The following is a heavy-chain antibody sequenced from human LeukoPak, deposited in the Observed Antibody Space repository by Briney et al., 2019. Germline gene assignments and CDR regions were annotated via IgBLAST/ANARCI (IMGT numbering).Heavy chain of an antibody. Sequence: SVKVSCKASGGTFSSYAISWVRQAPGQGLEWMGGIIPIFGTANYAQKFQGRVTITADESTSTAYMELSSLRSEDTAVYYCARGGAMTTVAPFDYWGQGTLVTVSS. V-gene: IGHV1-69*13. CDR3: ARGGAMTTVAPFDY. CDR2: IIPIFGTA. CDR1: GGTFSSYA. D-gene: IGHD4-11*01. J-gene: IGHJ4*02.